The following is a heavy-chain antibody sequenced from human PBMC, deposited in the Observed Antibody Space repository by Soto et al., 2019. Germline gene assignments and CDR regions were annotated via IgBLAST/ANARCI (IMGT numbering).Heavy chain of an antibody. D-gene: IGHD5-18*01. CDR1: GYTFNSYY. Sequence: QVQLVQSGAEVKKPGASVKVSCKASGYTFNSYYIHWVRQAPGQGLEWMGIFNPSGGSTNYPQKLQCIVTLTRYTSTSTCYMELSSLISEDTAIYYCARGGYDWYFDLWGRGTLVTVSS. V-gene: IGHV1-46*02. J-gene: IGHJ2*01. CDR2: FNPSGGST. CDR3: ARGGYDWYFDL.